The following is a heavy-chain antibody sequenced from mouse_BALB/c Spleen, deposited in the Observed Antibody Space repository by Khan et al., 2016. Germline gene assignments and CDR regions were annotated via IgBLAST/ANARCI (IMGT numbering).Heavy chain of an antibody. CDR1: GFTFSGFW. CDR2: INSDGSAI. J-gene: IGHJ1*01. V-gene: IGHV11-2*02. D-gene: IGHD2-3*01. CDR3: MRYDGYYWYFDV. Sequence: EVQLLETGGGLVQPGGSLGLSCEGSGFTFSGFWMSWVRQTPGKTLEWIGDINSDGSAINYAPSIKDRFTIFRDNDKSTLYLQMSNVRSEDTATYFCMRYDGYYWYFDVWGAGTTVTVSS.